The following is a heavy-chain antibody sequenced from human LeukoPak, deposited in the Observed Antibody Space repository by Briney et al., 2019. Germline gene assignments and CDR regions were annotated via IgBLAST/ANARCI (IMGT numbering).Heavy chain of an antibody. V-gene: IGHV3-21*01. CDR1: GFTFSSYS. Sequence: GGSLRLSCAASGFTFSSYSMNWVRQAPGKGLEWVSSISSSSSYIYYADSVKGRFTISRDNAKNPLYLQMNSLRAEDTAVYYCARTNTGYYYMDVWGKGTTVTVSS. D-gene: IGHD2/OR15-2a*01. J-gene: IGHJ6*03. CDR2: ISSSSSYI. CDR3: ARTNTGYYYMDV.